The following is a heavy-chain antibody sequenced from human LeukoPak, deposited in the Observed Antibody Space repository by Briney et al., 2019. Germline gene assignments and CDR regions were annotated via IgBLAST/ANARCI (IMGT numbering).Heavy chain of an antibody. CDR3: ARERVRSGWAYDI. J-gene: IGHJ3*02. V-gene: IGHV4-61*02. CDR1: GGSISSGSYY. Sequence: SETLSLTCTVSGGSISSGSYYWSWIRQPAGKGLEWIGRIYTSGSTNYNPSLKSRVTISVDPSKNQFSLKLSSVTAADTAVYYCARERVRSGWAYDIWGQGTMVTVSS. CDR2: IYTSGST. D-gene: IGHD6-19*01.